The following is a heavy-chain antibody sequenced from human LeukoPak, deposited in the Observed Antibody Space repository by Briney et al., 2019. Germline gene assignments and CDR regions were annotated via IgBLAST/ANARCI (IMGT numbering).Heavy chain of an antibody. CDR2: INHSGST. CDR1: AGSFTGYY. J-gene: IGHJ4*02. CDR3: ARGPPRWLRFRFDY. Sequence: PSQTLSLTCAVYAGSFTGYYWSWIRHPPGNGLEWIGEINHSGSTNYNPSLKSRVTISADTSKNQFSLKMRSVTAADTAVYYCARGPPRWLRFRFDYWGQGILVTVSS. D-gene: IGHD5-24*01. V-gene: IGHV4-34*01.